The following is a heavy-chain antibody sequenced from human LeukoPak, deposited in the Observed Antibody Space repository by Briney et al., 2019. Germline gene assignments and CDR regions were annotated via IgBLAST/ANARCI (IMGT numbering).Heavy chain of an antibody. D-gene: IGHD5-18*01. J-gene: IGHJ3*02. V-gene: IGHV3-30*18. Sequence: PRRSLRLSCAASGVTLSSHGMHWVRQAPHKGLERVAVISYDGSNKYHADSVKGRFTISRDNSKNTLYLQMNSLRAEDTAVYYCAKDQGIQLWLRYTFDIWGQGTMVTVSS. CDR1: GVTLSSHG. CDR3: AKDQGIQLWLRYTFDI. CDR2: ISYDGSNK.